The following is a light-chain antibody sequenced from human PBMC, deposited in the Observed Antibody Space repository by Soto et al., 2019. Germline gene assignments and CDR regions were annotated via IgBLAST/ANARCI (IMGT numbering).Light chain of an antibody. V-gene: IGKV1-39*01. Sequence: DIQMTHSPSSLSASVGDRVTITCRASQSISSYLNWYQQKPGKAPKLLIYAASSLQSGVPSRFSGSGSGTGFTLTISSLQPEDFATYYCQKSYSTPLNFGGGTKV. CDR3: QKSYSTPLN. CDR1: QSISSY. J-gene: IGKJ4*01. CDR2: AAS.